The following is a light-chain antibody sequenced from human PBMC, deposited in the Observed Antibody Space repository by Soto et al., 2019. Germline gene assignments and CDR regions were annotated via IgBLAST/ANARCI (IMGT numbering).Light chain of an antibody. CDR1: SSDVGGYNY. CDR3: SSYRSSAILL. J-gene: IGLJ2*01. Sequence: QSVLTQPASVSGSPGQSITISCTGTSSDVGGYNYVSWYQQHPGKAPKLIISDVTNRPSGVSNRFSGSKSGNTASLTISGLQAEDEADYYCSSYRSSAILLFGGGTKVTVL. CDR2: DVT. V-gene: IGLV2-14*03.